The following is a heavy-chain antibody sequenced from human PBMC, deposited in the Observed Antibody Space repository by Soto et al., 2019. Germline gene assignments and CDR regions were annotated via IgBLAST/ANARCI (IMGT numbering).Heavy chain of an antibody. CDR2: MTGSGGDI. CDR1: GFSFSRYA. D-gene: IGHD5-12*01. J-gene: IGHJ4*02. Sequence: HPGGSLRLSCAAPGFSFSRYAMMWVRQAPGKGQEWVAGMTGSGGDIRYADSVKGRFTISKDNSKNTLYLQMNSLRAEDTAIYYCAKDAVYNDGLWLVANWGQGTLVTVSS. V-gene: IGHV3-23*01. CDR3: AKDAVYNDGLWLVAN.